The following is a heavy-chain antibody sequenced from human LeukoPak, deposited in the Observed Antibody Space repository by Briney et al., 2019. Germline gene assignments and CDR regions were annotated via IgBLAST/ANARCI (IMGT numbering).Heavy chain of an antibody. Sequence: SETLSLTCTVSGGSISSYYWSWIRQPPGKGLEWIGYIYYSGSTNYNPSLKSRVTISVDTPKNQFSLKLSSVTAADTAVYYCARRGRYSGYDLDYWGQGTLVTVSS. CDR1: GGSISSYY. D-gene: IGHD5-12*01. J-gene: IGHJ4*02. CDR2: IYYSGST. CDR3: ARRGRYSGYDLDY. V-gene: IGHV4-59*08.